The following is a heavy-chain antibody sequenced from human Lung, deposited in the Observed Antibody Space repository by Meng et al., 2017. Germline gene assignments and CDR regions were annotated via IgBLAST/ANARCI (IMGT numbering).Heavy chain of an antibody. CDR1: GWSCSDDY. Sequence: HVQIQQVGAGLLKPLVTLSLPCVVSGWSCSDDYCSWIRQPPGKVLEWIGEINHSGSTNYNPSLESRATISVDTSQNNLSLKLSSVTAADSAVYYCARGPTTMAHDFDYWGQGTLVTVSS. V-gene: IGHV4-34*01. CDR3: ARGPTTMAHDFDY. J-gene: IGHJ4*02. CDR2: INHSGST. D-gene: IGHD4-11*01.